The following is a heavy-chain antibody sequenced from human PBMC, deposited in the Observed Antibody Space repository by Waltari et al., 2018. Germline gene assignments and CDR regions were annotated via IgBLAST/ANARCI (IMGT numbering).Heavy chain of an antibody. CDR2: INWNSGTI. V-gene: IGHV3-9*01. J-gene: IGHJ4*02. D-gene: IGHD5-18*01. Sequence: VHLVESGGGLVRPGRSLRLSCAASGFIFDDYGMVWVRQAPGAGLGWVAGINWNSGTIHYADSVKGLFTISRDNADNSLYLQMNSLTTEDTAVYYCTKDMDGATAMAPRLDFWGQGTLVTVSS. CDR1: GFIFDDYG. CDR3: TKDMDGATAMAPRLDF.